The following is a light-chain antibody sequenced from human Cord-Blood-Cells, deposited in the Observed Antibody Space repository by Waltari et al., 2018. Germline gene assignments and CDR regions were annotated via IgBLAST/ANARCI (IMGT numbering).Light chain of an antibody. CDR2: DVS. CDR3: CSYAGSYTFDVV. J-gene: IGLJ2*01. Sequence: QSALTQPRSVSGSPGQSVTISCTGTSSDVGGYNYVSWYQQHPGKAPKLMIYDVSKRPLVVPDRCPGSKSGNTASLTISGLQAEDEADYYCCSYAGSYTFDVVFGGGTKLTVL. CDR1: SSDVGGYNY. V-gene: IGLV2-11*01.